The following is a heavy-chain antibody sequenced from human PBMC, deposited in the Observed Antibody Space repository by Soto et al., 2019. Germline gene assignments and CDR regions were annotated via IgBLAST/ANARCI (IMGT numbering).Heavy chain of an antibody. CDR1: GLAFNFYA. J-gene: IGHJ4*02. Sequence: QVQLVESGGGVVQPGRSLTLSCTASGLAFNFYAMHWVRQAPGKGLEWVATISYDGGDKYYADSVKGRFTISRYNSKDTLYVQVNSLRAEDTAVYYCARTINHYDSSGYRGFDKWGQGTLVTVSS. CDR2: ISYDGGDK. V-gene: IGHV3-30*04. D-gene: IGHD3-22*01. CDR3: ARTINHYDSSGYRGFDK.